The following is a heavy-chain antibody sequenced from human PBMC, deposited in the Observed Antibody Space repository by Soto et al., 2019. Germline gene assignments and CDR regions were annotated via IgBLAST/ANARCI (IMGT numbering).Heavy chain of an antibody. CDR3: ARDCYYCVNSGHSYSGTDTFVI. CDR1: GYTFDSYG. V-gene: IGHV1-18*01. CDR2: ISPYDGDT. Sequence: QVQLVQSGAEVKKPGASVKVSCEASGYTFDSYGISWVRQAPGLGLEWMGWISPYDGDTNYAPHLRGRATLTTDASTNTVYMELRSLRSDDTAIYYCARDCYYCVNSGHSYSGTDTFVIWGQGTMVTVSS. J-gene: IGHJ3*02. D-gene: IGHD3-22*01.